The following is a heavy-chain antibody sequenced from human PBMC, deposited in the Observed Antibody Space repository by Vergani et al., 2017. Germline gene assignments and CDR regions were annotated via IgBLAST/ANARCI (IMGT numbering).Heavy chain of an antibody. CDR3: ARPSGGYSGYDAEDPFDY. J-gene: IGHJ4*02. Sequence: EVQLVQSGAEVKKPGESLKISCKGSGYSFTSYWIGWVRQMPGKGLEWMGIIYPGDSDTRYSPSFQGQFTISADKSISTAYLQWSSLKASDTAMYYCARPSGGYSGYDAEDPFDYWGQGTLVTVSS. CDR2: IYPGDSDT. V-gene: IGHV5-51*03. CDR1: GYSFTSYW. D-gene: IGHD5-12*01.